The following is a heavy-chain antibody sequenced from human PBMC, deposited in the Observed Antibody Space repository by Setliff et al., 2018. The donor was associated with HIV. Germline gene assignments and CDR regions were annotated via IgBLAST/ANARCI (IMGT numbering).Heavy chain of an antibody. CDR3: ARAGRALPLKSTVVNTRDPQYFAY. J-gene: IGHJ4*02. V-gene: IGHV4-59*01. D-gene: IGHD3-9*01. CDR2: VRYSGNT. CDR1: GDSITSYF. Sequence: PAEALSLTCRVYGDSITSYFWSWIRQSPGRGLEWIGDVRYSGNTNYNPSLKSRVAISVDTSNHFSLRLTSVTPADTAVYYCARAGRALPLKSTVVNTRDPQYFAYWGRGALVTVSS.